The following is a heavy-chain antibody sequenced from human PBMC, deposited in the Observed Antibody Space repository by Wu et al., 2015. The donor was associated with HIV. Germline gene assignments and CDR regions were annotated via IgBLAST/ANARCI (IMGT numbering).Heavy chain of an antibody. J-gene: IGHJ3*02. D-gene: IGHD6-19*01. Sequence: QVQLVRSGAEVKKPGASVKVSCKASGNTFTGYYMHWVRQAPGQGLEWMGWINPNSGGANYAQKFQGRVTMTRDTSISTAYMELSRLRSHDTAVYYCAVSSGWSNAFDIWGQGTMVTVSS. CDR1: GNTFTGYY. CDR2: INPNSGGA. CDR3: AVSSGWSNAFDI. V-gene: IGHV1-2*02.